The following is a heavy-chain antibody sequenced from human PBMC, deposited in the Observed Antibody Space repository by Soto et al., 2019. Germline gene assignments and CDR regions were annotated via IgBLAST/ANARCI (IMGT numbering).Heavy chain of an antibody. CDR1: GFTVSSHA. J-gene: IGHJ3*02. V-gene: IGHV3-23*01. CDR2: VTADGGT. CDR3: APHVSCSGGSCHYDTFAI. Sequence: EVQVLESGGGLVQPGGSLRLSCEGSGFTVSSHAMPWIRQAPGKGPEWVSTVTADGGTYYADSVKGRFDMSRDSSENTLYLQMSSLGAEVTAAYYCAPHVSCSGGSCHYDTFAIRGQGTMVTVSS. D-gene: IGHD2-15*01.